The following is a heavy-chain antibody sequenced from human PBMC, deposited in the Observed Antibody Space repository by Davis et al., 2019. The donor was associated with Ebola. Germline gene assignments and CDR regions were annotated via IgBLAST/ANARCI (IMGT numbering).Heavy chain of an antibody. CDR1: GFTFSNAW. D-gene: IGHD3-10*01. CDR3: ARDPREWSGSGSYYAGPSWFDP. J-gene: IGHJ5*02. Sequence: GESLKISCAASGFTFSNAWMSWVRQAPGKGLEWVGRIKSKTDGGTTDYAAPVKGRFTISRDDSKNTLYLQMNSLRAEDTAVYYCARDPREWSGSGSYYAGPSWFDPWGQGTLVTVSS. CDR2: IKSKTDGGTT. V-gene: IGHV3-15*01.